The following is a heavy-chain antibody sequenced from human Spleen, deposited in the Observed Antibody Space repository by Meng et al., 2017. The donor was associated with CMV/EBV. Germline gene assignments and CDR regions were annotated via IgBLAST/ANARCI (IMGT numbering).Heavy chain of an antibody. CDR3: AKEGIGGFDH. CDR1: GFTFSNYG. J-gene: IGHJ4*02. D-gene: IGHD2-21*01. V-gene: IGHV3-9*01. Sequence: GGSLRLSCAASGFTFSNYGMHWVRQAPGKGLEWVASISWNGANTAAADSVKGRFTVSRDNAKNSLYLQMNSLRVEDTALYYCAKEGIGGFDHWGQGTLVTVSS. CDR2: ISWNGANT.